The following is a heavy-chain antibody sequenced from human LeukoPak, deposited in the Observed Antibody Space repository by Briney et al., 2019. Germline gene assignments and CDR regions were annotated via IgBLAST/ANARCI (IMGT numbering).Heavy chain of an antibody. CDR1: GFTFSSYA. V-gene: IGHV3-23*01. Sequence: GGSLRLSCAASGFTFSSYAMTWVRQAPGKGLEWVSVISGSGGRTYYADSVKGRFTISRDNSKNTLYLQMNSLRAEDTAVYYCAKLAGYSSSWYVVYWGQGTLVTVSS. CDR2: ISGSGGRT. J-gene: IGHJ4*02. CDR3: AKLAGYSSSWYVVY. D-gene: IGHD6-13*01.